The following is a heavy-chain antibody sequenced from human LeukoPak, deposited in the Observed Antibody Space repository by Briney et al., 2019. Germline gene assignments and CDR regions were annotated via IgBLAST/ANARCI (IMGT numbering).Heavy chain of an antibody. Sequence: SETLSLTCTVSRGSISGYSWSWIRQSPGGGLEWIGYIYYSGSTNYNPSLKSRVTISVDTSKNQFSLKLSSVTAADTAVYYCARVYYSNSYDYWYFDLWGRGTLVTVSS. CDR1: RGSISGYS. CDR3: ARVYYSNSYDYWYFDL. J-gene: IGHJ2*01. V-gene: IGHV4-59*01. CDR2: IYYSGST. D-gene: IGHD6-13*01.